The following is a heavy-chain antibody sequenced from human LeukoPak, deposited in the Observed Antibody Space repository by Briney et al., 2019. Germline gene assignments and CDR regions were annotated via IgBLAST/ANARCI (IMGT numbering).Heavy chain of an antibody. Sequence: GGSLRLSCAASGFTFSSYAMRWVRQAPGKGLEWVSGISGNGRSTYYADSVKGRFTISRDNSKNTLYLQMNSLRAEHTAVYYCAKARSVYSGYCSGGSCYSGSDYWGQGTLVTVSS. CDR1: GFTFSSYA. V-gene: IGHV3-23*01. D-gene: IGHD2-15*01. J-gene: IGHJ4*02. CDR2: ISGNGRST. CDR3: AKARSVYSGYCSGGSCYSGSDY.